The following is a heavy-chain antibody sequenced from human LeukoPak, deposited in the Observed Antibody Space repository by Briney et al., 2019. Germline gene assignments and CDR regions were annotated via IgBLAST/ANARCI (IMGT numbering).Heavy chain of an antibody. J-gene: IGHJ4*02. CDR2: IKQDGSEK. CDR1: GFTFTGYW. CDR3: AKQGLVPATAGD. D-gene: IGHD2-2*01. Sequence: GGSLRLSCAASGFTFTGYWMSWVRQAPGKGLEWVANIKQDGSEKYYVDSVKGRFTISRDNAKYSLFLQMNSLRAEDTAVYYCAKQGLVPATAGDWGQGTLVTVSS. V-gene: IGHV3-7*01.